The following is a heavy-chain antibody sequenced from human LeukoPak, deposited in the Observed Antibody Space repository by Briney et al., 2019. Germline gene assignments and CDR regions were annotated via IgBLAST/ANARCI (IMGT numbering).Heavy chain of an antibody. Sequence: SETLSLTCTVSGGSISSYYWSWIRQPPGKGLEWIGYIYYSGSTNYNPSLKSRVTISVDTSKNQFSLKLSSVTAADTAVYYCARRGEWLARGAFDIWGQGTMVTVSS. CDR2: IYYSGST. V-gene: IGHV4-59*08. CDR3: ARRGEWLARGAFDI. J-gene: IGHJ3*02. CDR1: GGSISSYY. D-gene: IGHD6-19*01.